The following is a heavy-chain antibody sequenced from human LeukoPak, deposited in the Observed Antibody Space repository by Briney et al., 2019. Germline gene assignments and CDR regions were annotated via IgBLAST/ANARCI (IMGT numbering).Heavy chain of an antibody. Sequence: SETLSLTCTVSGGSISSHYWSWIRQPPGKGLEWIGYIYYSGSTNYNPSLKSRVTISVDTSKNQFSLKLSSVTAADTAVYYCASVNYDILTGHYFDYWGQGTLVTVSS. CDR3: ASVNYDILTGHYFDY. D-gene: IGHD3-9*01. CDR2: IYYSGST. J-gene: IGHJ4*02. V-gene: IGHV4-59*11. CDR1: GGSISSHY.